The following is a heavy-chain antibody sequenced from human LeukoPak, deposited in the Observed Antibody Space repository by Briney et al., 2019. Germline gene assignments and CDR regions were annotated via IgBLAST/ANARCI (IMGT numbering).Heavy chain of an antibody. CDR3: AREIRGFSYFDY. D-gene: IGHD3-10*01. CDR2: ISSSGSTI. Sequence: GGSLRLSCAASGFTFSDYYMNWIRQAPGKGLEWVSYISSSGSTIYYADSVKGRFTISRDNTKNSLYVQMNSLRADDTAVYYCAREIRGFSYFDYWGQGTLVTVSS. J-gene: IGHJ4*02. CDR1: GFTFSDYY. V-gene: IGHV3-11*01.